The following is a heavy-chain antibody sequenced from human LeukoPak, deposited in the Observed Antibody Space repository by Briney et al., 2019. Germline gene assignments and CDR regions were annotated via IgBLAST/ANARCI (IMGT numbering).Heavy chain of an antibody. J-gene: IGHJ4*02. D-gene: IGHD3-10*01. CDR2: IYYSGST. Sequence: SGTLSLTCAVSGGSISSSNWWSWVRQPPGKGLEWIGSIYYSGSTYYNPSLKSRVTISVDTSKNQFSLKLSSVTAADTAVYYCAKSGWFGELLLDYWGQGTLVTVSS. CDR1: GGSISSSNW. CDR3: AKSGWFGELLLDY. V-gene: IGHV4-4*02.